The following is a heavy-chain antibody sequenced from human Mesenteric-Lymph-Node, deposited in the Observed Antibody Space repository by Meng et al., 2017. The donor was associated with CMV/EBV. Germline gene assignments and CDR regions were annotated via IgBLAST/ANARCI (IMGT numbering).Heavy chain of an antibody. Sequence: GGSLRLSCAASGFTFRSYAMTWVRQAPGRGLEWVSSFSGRGGSTYYADSVSGSAGSTHYADSVKGRFTISRDDSKNTLYLQMTSLRADDTAVYYCAKDFPMSVLTGIFVDAFDIWGQGTMVTVSS. CDR1: GFTFRSYA. CDR2: FSGRGGSTYYADSVSGSAGST. J-gene: IGHJ3*02. D-gene: IGHD7-27*01. CDR3: AKDFPMSVLTGIFVDAFDI. V-gene: IGHV3-23*01.